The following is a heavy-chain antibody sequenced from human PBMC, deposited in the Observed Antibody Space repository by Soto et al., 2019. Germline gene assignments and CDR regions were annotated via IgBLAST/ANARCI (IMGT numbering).Heavy chain of an antibody. Sequence: GGSLRLSCASSGFTFSSYAMIWVRHGPGKGLEWVSAISGSGCSTYYADSVKGRFTISRDNSKNTLYLQMNSLRAEDTAVYYCAKDQDSGSYRPLDYWGQGTLVTVSS. J-gene: IGHJ4*02. V-gene: IGHV3-23*01. CDR1: GFTFSSYA. CDR3: AKDQDSGSYRPLDY. D-gene: IGHD1-26*01. CDR2: ISGSGCST.